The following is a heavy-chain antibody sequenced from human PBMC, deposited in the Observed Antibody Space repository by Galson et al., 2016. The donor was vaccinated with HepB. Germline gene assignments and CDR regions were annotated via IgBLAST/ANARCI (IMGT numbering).Heavy chain of an antibody. Sequence: SVKVSCKASGSTFSSYIITWVRQAPGQGLEWMGEFITVFGTTNYAQKFQDRVTITADESTSTAYMDLRSLKSDDTAVYFCKRDRGQYYALRGQGTLVTVSS. CDR3: KRDRGQYYAL. J-gene: IGHJ4*02. V-gene: IGHV1-69*13. CDR2: FITVFGTT. D-gene: IGHD2-2*01. CDR1: GSTFSSYI.